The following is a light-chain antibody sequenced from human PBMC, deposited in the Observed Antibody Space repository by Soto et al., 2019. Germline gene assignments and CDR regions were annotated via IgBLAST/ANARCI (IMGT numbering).Light chain of an antibody. CDR1: SSDVGGYNF. Sequence: QSALTQPASVSGSPGQSITISCTGSSSDVGGYNFVSWYQRHPGKAPKLMIYEVSNRPSGVSKRFSGSKSGNTASLTISGLQAEDEADYYCTSYTSSTKYVFGTGTKLTVL. CDR3: TSYTSSTKYV. V-gene: IGLV2-14*01. J-gene: IGLJ1*01. CDR2: EVS.